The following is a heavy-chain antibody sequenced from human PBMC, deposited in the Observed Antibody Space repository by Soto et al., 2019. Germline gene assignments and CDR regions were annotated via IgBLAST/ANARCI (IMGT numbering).Heavy chain of an antibody. CDR2: IYYSGRT. D-gene: IGHD6-19*01. J-gene: IGHJ4*02. CDR3: ARRSGWYYFDY. CDR1: GCSISSNIYF. Sequence: QLQLQESGPGLVKTSETLSLTCTVSGCSISSNIYFWGWLRQPPGKGLEWIGTIYYSGRTYYNPSLMSRITLSVDTPKNQFSLKRSSVTAADTAVYYCARRSGWYYFDYWGQGTLVTVSS. V-gene: IGHV4-39*01.